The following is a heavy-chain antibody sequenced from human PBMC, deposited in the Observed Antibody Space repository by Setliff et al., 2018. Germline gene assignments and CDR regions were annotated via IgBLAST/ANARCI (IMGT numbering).Heavy chain of an antibody. CDR1: GYTLTAYY. V-gene: IGHV1-18*04. Sequence: ASVKVSCKASGYTLTAYYIHWVRQAPGQGLEWMGWINPNNGATNYAQSLQDRLTMTTDASTSTAYMELRSLRPDDTAIYYCARSEPFDGTGHYLDNWGQGTLVTVSS. J-gene: IGHJ4*02. D-gene: IGHD2-8*02. CDR3: ARSEPFDGTGHYLDN. CDR2: INPNNGAT.